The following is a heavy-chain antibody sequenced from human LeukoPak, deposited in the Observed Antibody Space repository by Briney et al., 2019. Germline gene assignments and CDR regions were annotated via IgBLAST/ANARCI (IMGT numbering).Heavy chain of an antibody. J-gene: IGHJ4*02. V-gene: IGHV3-33*01. D-gene: IGHD5-12*01. CDR3: ARDRGVAAHLDY. CDR2: IWFDGTNK. CDR1: GFTFSIYG. Sequence: PGRSLRLSCAASGFTFSIYGMHWVRQAPGKGLEWVAVIWFDGTNKYYADSVRGRFTISRDNSKNTLYLQMSSLRAEDTAVYYCARDRGVAAHLDYWGQGTLVTVSS.